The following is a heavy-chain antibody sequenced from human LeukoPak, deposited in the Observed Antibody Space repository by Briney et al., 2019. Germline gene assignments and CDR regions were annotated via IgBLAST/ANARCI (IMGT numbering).Heavy chain of an antibody. J-gene: IGHJ4*02. CDR1: GFTFSSHW. V-gene: IGHV3-7*01. Sequence: GGSLRLSCAASGFTFSSHWMSWVRQAPGKGLEWVANIKQDGSEKYYVDSVKGRFTISRDNAKNSLYLQMNSLRAEDTAVYYCARDPTPDYWGQGTLVTVSS. CDR2: IKQDGSEK. CDR3: ARDPTPDY.